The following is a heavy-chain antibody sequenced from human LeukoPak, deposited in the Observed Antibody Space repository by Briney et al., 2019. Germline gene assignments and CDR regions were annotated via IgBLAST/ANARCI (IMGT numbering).Heavy chain of an antibody. CDR3: ARDDTTEARRRYFDY. D-gene: IGHD4-11*01. J-gene: IGHJ4*02. CDR1: GDSVSSNSAA. Sequence: SQTLSLTCVISGDSVSSNSAAWNWIRQSPSRGLEWLGRTYYRSQWYNDYAVSVKSRITISPDTSKNQFSLHLNSVTPEDTAVYYCARDDTTEARRRYFDYWGQGTLVTVSS. V-gene: IGHV6-1*01. CDR2: TYYRSQWYN.